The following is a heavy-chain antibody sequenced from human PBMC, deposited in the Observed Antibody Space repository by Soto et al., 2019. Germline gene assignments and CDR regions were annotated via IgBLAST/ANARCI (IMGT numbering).Heavy chain of an antibody. J-gene: IGHJ4*02. Sequence: ASVKVSCKTSGYTFTSYVMQWVRQAPGQRLEWMGWINPGNGNTKYSQKFQGRVTISRDTSASTADMEVSGLQSKDTAVYFCARDQCSGGVCYRGNFDFWGQGTLVTVSS. CDR2: INPGNGNT. CDR3: ARDQCSGGVCYRGNFDF. D-gene: IGHD2-15*01. CDR1: GYTFTSYV. V-gene: IGHV1-3*01.